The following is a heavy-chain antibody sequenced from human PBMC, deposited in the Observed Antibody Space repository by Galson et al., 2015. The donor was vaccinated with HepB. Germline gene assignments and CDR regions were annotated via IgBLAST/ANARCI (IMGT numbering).Heavy chain of an antibody. Sequence: SLRLSCAASGFIFTHYGMHWVRQAPGKGLEWAAVIWYDGSKKYYADSVKGRFTISRDNSKNTLYLQINSLRAEDTAVYYCARGLIWSGPPYHYGLDVWGQGTTVTVSS. CDR1: GFIFTHYG. D-gene: IGHD3-3*01. CDR3: ARGLIWSGPPYHYGLDV. J-gene: IGHJ6*02. V-gene: IGHV3-33*01. CDR2: IWYDGSKK.